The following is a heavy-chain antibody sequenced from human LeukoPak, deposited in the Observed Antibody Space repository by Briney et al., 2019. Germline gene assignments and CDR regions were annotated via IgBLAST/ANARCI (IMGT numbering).Heavy chain of an antibody. CDR2: INHSGST. Sequence: PSETLSLTCAVYGGSFSGYYWSWIRQPPGKGLEWLGEINHSGSTNYNPSLKSRVTISVDPSKNQFSLKLSSVTAADTAVYYCARGSGMTTSLYYYGMDVWGQGTTVTVSS. J-gene: IGHJ6*02. CDR3: ARGSGMTTSLYYYGMDV. CDR1: GGSFSGYY. V-gene: IGHV4-34*01. D-gene: IGHD4-11*01.